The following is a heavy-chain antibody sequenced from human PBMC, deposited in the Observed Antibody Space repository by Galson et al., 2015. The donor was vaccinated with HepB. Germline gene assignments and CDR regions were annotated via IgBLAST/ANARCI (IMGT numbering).Heavy chain of an antibody. D-gene: IGHD3-9*01. V-gene: IGHV3-30*04. CDR2: IPYDGSNK. Sequence: SLRLSCAASGFTFSSYAMHWVRQAPGKGLEWVAVIPYDGSNKYYADSVKGRFTISRDNSKNTLYLQMNSLRAEDTAVYYCARDGANDILTGAPGDYFDYWGQGTLVTVSS. J-gene: IGHJ4*02. CDR3: ARDGANDILTGAPGDYFDY. CDR1: GFTFSSYA.